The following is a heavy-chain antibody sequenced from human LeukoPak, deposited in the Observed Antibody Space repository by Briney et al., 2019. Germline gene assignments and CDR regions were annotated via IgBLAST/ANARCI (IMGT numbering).Heavy chain of an antibody. J-gene: IGHJ4*02. CDR1: GDSLRTYY. Sequence: SETLSLTCTVSGDSLRTYYWKWVRQSAGKGLEWLGYIFYSGTTNYHPSFRTGVTISLDTPKKHFSLRLNSVTAADAAVHYCARRSLTAAEDYWGQGTLVTVSS. D-gene: IGHD6-13*01. V-gene: IGHV4-59*08. CDR2: IFYSGTT. CDR3: ARRSLTAAEDY.